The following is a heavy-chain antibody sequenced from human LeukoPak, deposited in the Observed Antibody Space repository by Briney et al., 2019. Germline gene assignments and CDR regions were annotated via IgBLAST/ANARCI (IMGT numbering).Heavy chain of an antibody. J-gene: IGHJ4*02. V-gene: IGHV3-23*01. D-gene: IGHD3-3*01. CDR3: AKSFDFSNGHSPILTPFDS. CDR1: GFTFSSSA. Sequence: GGSLRVSCAASGFTFSSSAMSWVRQAPGKGLEWVASIRARGISTYYADSVNGRFTISRNNSKNTLYLQMNSLGGDDIGVYYCAKSFDFSNGHSPILTPFDSWGQGTLVSVSS. CDR2: IRARGIST.